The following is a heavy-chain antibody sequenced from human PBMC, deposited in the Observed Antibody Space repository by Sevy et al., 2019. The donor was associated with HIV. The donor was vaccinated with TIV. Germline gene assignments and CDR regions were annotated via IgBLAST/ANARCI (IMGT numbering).Heavy chain of an antibody. CDR1: GYTFTGYY. D-gene: IGHD5-18*01. CDR3: ARDLDIQLWFDWFDP. J-gene: IGHJ5*02. Sequence: ASLKVSCKASGYTFTGYYMHWVRQAPGQGLEWMGWINPNSGGTNYAQKFQGRVTMTRDTSISTAYMELSRLRSDDTAVYYCARDLDIQLWFDWFDPWGQGTLVTVSS. V-gene: IGHV1-2*02. CDR2: INPNSGGT.